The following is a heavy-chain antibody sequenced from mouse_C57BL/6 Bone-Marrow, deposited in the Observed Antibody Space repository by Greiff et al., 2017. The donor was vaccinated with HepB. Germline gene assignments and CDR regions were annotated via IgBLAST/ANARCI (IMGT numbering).Heavy chain of an antibody. V-gene: IGHV1-7*01. CDR1: GYTFTSYW. D-gene: IGHD2-5*01. J-gene: IGHJ2*01. CDR2: SNPSSGYT. Sequence: HVQLQQSGAELAKPGASVKLSGKASGYTFTSYWRHWVKKRPGQGLEWIGYSNPSSGYTKYNQKFKDKATLTADKSSSTAYMQLSSLTYEDSAVYYCASMGYSNYGYWGQGTTLTVPS. CDR3: ASMGYSNYGY.